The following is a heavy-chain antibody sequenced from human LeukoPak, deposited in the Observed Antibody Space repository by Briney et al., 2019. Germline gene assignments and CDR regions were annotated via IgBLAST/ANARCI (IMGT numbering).Heavy chain of an antibody. D-gene: IGHD3-22*01. CDR3: ARGDVGTMIVVAIPFDY. CDR2: ISSSSSYI. Sequence: PGGSLRLSCAASGFTFSSYSMNWVRQAPGKGLEWVSSISSSSSYIYYADSVKGRFTISRDNAKNSLYLQMNSLRAEDTAVYYCARGDVGTMIVVAIPFDYWGQGTLVTVSS. CDR1: GFTFSSYS. J-gene: IGHJ4*02. V-gene: IGHV3-21*01.